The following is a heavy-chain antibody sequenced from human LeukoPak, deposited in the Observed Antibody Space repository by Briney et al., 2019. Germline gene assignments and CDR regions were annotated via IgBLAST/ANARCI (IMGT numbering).Heavy chain of an antibody. Sequence: GGSLRLSCTASGFTFGDYGMNWFREAPGKGPGWGGFIRSKAYGGATEYAASVKGRFTISRDDSKSIAYLQMNSLKTEDTAVYYCSRNAYSSAYLGLDYWGQGTLVTVSS. J-gene: IGHJ4*02. V-gene: IGHV3-49*03. D-gene: IGHD3-22*01. CDR2: IRSKAYGGAT. CDR3: SRNAYSSAYLGLDY. CDR1: GFTFGDYG.